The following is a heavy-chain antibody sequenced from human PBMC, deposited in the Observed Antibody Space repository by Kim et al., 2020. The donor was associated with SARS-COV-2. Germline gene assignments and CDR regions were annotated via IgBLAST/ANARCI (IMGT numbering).Heavy chain of an antibody. V-gene: IGHV5-51*01. CDR3: ARLGGPYGDPRDYYYGMDV. CDR1: GYSFTSYW. J-gene: IGHJ6*02. CDR2: IYPGDSDT. Sequence: GESLKISCKGSGYSFTSYWIGWVRQMPGKGLEWMGIIYPGDSDTRYSPSFQGQVTISADKSISTAYLQWSSLKASDTAMYYCARLGGPYGDPRDYYYGMDVWGQGTTVTVSS. D-gene: IGHD4-17*01.